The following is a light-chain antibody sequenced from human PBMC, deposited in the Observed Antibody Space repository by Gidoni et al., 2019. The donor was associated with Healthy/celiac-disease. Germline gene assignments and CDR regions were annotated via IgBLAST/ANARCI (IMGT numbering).Light chain of an antibody. V-gene: IGKV3-20*01. CDR1: QSCSSSY. Sequence: DIVLTQSPGTLSLSPGERATLSCRASQSCSSSYLAWYQQKPGQAPRLLIYDASSRATGIPDRFSGSGSGTDFTLTISSLEPEDFAVYYCQQYDSSPYTFGQGTKLEIK. CDR3: QQYDSSPYT. CDR2: DAS. J-gene: IGKJ2*01.